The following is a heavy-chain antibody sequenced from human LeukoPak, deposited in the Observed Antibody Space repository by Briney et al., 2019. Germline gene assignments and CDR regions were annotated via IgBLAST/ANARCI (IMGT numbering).Heavy chain of an antibody. CDR2: IRAGSST. J-gene: IGHJ4*02. CDR3: AKGGSTSPNGINDY. V-gene: IGHV3-23*01. D-gene: IGHD2-2*01. Sequence: GGSLRLSCAASGFTFSSYAMSWVRQAPGKGLEWVSAIRAGSSTYYADSVKGRFTISRDNSKNTLYLQMNSLRAEDTAVYYCAKGGSTSPNGINDYWGQGTLVTVSS. CDR1: GFTFSSYA.